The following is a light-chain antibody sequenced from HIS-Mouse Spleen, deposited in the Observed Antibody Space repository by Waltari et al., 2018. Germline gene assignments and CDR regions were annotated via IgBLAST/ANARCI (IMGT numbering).Light chain of an antibody. Sequence: SYVLTQPPSVSVAPGKTARITCGGNNIGSKSVHWYQQKPGQAPVLVVSDDSARPSVIPELFSGSNSGNTATLTVRRVEAGDEADYYCQVWDSSSYHVVFGGGTKLTVL. J-gene: IGLJ2*01. CDR2: DDS. V-gene: IGLV3-21*03. CDR1: NIGSKS. CDR3: QVWDSSSYHVV.